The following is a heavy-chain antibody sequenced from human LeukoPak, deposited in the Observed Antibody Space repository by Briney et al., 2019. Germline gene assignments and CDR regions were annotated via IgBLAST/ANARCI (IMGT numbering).Heavy chain of an antibody. D-gene: IGHD1-26*01. CDR1: GGSISSSSYY. V-gene: IGHV4-39*01. J-gene: IGHJ4*02. Sequence: SETLSLTCTVSGGSISSSSYYWGWIRQPPEKGLEWIGSIYYSGSTYYNPSLKSRVTISVDTSKNGFSLKLSSATAADTAVYYCGRIVGVSRPKVKSFDYWGQGTLVTVSS. CDR3: GRIVGVSRPKVKSFDY. CDR2: IYYSGST.